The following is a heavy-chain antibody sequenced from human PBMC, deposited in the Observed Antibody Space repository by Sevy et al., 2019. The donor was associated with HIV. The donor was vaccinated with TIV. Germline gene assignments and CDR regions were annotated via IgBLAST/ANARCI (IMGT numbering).Heavy chain of an antibody. J-gene: IGHJ4*02. CDR1: GFTFSNAW. Sequence: GGSLRLSCAASGFTFSNAWMNWVRQAPGRGLEWVSTVSGSGGTIYYADSVKGRFTISRDNSKNTLYLQMNSLRAEDTAVYYCAKESAHFDCWGQGTLVTVSS. CDR3: AKESAHFDC. V-gene: IGHV3-23*01. CDR2: VSGSGGTI.